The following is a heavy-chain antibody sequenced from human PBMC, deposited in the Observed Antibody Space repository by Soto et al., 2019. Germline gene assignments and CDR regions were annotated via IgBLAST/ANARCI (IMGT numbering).Heavy chain of an antibody. CDR1: GFTFSSFG. D-gene: IGHD5-12*01. Sequence: QVQLVESGGGVVQRGRSLRLSCVASGFTFSSFGMHWVRQAPGKGLEWVAVISYDGSNKHYVDSVKGRFTISRDNSKNTLYLQMNSLRTEDTAVYYCAKDLGTSGYSAFFSDYWGQGTLVTVSS. CDR2: ISYDGSNK. CDR3: AKDLGTSGYSAFFSDY. V-gene: IGHV3-30*18. J-gene: IGHJ4*02.